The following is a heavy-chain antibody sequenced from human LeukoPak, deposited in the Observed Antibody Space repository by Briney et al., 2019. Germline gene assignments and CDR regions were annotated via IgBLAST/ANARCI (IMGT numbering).Heavy chain of an antibody. D-gene: IGHD3-22*01. J-gene: IGHJ3*02. CDR2: INSDGRIT. CDR3: AREVDDSSSDAFDI. CDR1: GFTFSNYW. Sequence: GGSLILSCAASGFTFSNYWMHWVRQAPGKGLVWVSHINSDGRITSYADSVKGRFTISRDNAENRLYLQMNSLRAEDTAVYYCAREVDDSSSDAFDIWGQGTMVTVSS. V-gene: IGHV3-74*01.